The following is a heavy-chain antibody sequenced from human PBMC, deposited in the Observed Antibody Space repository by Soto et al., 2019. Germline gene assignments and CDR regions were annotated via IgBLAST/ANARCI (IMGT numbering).Heavy chain of an antibody. CDR1: GGTFSSYA. V-gene: IGHV1-69*01. CDR2: IIPIFGTA. J-gene: IGHJ4*02. CDR3: ARGGRRYDSSGYYLDY. Sequence: QVQLVQSGAEVKKPGSSVKVSCKASGGTFSSYAISWVRQAPGQGLEWMGGIIPIFGTANYAQKFQGRVTITADEYTSTAYMELSSLRSEDTAVYYCARGGRRYDSSGYYLDYWGQGTLVTVSS. D-gene: IGHD3-22*01.